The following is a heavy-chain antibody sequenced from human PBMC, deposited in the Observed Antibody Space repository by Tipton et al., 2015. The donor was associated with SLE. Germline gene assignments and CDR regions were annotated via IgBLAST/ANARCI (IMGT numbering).Heavy chain of an antibody. CDR3: ARDKDDDLMGTTFDY. V-gene: IGHV3-21*01. CDR1: GFTFSSST. D-gene: IGHD1-7*01. CDR2: ISSSGTYI. J-gene: IGHJ4*02. Sequence: SLRLSCAASGFTFSSSTMNWVRQAPGKGLEWVSSISSSGTYIYYADSVKGRFTISRDNPNHALYLQMNSLGAEDTAVYYCARDKDDDLMGTTFDYWGQGNLVTVSS.